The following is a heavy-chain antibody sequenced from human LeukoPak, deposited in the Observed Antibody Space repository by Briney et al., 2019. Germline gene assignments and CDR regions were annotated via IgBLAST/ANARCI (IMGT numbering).Heavy chain of an antibody. J-gene: IGHJ1*01. D-gene: IGHD3-22*01. CDR1: GFTFSSYW. CDR2: IKSDGSA. CDR3: ARAPSEIGGYYPEYFRH. V-gene: IGHV3-74*01. Sequence: GGSLRLSCAASGFTFSSYWMHWVRQAPGKGLVWVSRIKSDGSANYADSVKGRFTISRDNAKNTLSLQMNSLRAEDTGVYYCARAPSEIGGYYPEYFRHWGQGTLVTVSS.